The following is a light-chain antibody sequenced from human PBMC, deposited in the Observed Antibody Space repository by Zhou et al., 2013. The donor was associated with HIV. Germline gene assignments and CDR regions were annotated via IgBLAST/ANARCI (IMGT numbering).Light chain of an antibody. CDR1: ESISSY. CDR3: QQSYITPPT. V-gene: IGKV1-39*01. Sequence: DIQMTQSPSSLSASVGDRVSITCRASESISSYLNWYQQKPGKAPKLLIYGASSLQGGVPSRFSGSRSGTDFTLTISSLQPEDFATYYCQQSYITPPTFGQGPRW. CDR2: GAS. J-gene: IGKJ1*01.